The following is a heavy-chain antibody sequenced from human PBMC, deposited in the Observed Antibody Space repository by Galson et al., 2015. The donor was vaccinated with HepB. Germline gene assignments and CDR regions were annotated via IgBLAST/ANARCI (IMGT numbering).Heavy chain of an antibody. CDR3: TAQKLGRGAFDI. V-gene: IGHV3-15*01. D-gene: IGHD7-27*01. CDR1: GFTFNNAW. J-gene: IGHJ3*02. CDR2: IRTKTDGGTT. Sequence: SLRLSCAASGFTFNNAWMNWVRQAPGRGLEWVGRIRTKTDGGTTDYTAPVKGRFTISRDDSKNTLYLQMTSLKTEDTAVYFCTAQKLGRGAFDIWGQGTMLTVSS.